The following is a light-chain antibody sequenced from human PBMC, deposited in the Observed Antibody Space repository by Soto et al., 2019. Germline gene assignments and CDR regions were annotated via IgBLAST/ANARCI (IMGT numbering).Light chain of an antibody. J-gene: IGKJ4*01. CDR3: QQYEKLPVT. CDR1: QDIRTY. CDR2: DAS. V-gene: IGKV1-33*01. Sequence: DIQMTQSPSSLSASVGDRVTITCQASQDIRTYLHWYQQKPGKAPKLLIYDASILKPGVPSRFSGSGSGTDFTFTISRLQPEDIARYYCQQYEKLPVTFGGGTKVEIK.